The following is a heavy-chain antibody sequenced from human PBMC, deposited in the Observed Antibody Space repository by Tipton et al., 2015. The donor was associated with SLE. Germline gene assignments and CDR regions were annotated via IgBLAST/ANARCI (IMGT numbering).Heavy chain of an antibody. CDR1: GGSISIYY. D-gene: IGHD6-13*01. Sequence: TLSLTCTVSGGSISIYYWSWIRQPPGKGLEWIGYIYYSGSTNYNPSLKSRVNISVDTSKNQFSLKLSSVTAADTAVYYCASLAAPPYYYYYYMDVWGKGTTVTVSS. CDR3: ASLAAPPYYYYYYMDV. V-gene: IGHV4-59*01. CDR2: IYYSGST. J-gene: IGHJ6*03.